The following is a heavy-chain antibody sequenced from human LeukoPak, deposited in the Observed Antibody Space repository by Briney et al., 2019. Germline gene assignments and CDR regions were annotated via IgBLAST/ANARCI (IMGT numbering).Heavy chain of an antibody. CDR3: ATGAYCGGDCFDY. Sequence: PSETLSLTCTVSGGSISSGGYYWSWIRQPPGKGLEWIGYIYHSGSTYYNPSLKSRVTISVDRSKNQFSLKLSSVTAADTAVYYCATGAYCGGDCFDYWGQGTLVTVSS. D-gene: IGHD2-21*01. J-gene: IGHJ4*02. CDR1: GGSISSGGYY. CDR2: IYHSGST. V-gene: IGHV4-30-2*01.